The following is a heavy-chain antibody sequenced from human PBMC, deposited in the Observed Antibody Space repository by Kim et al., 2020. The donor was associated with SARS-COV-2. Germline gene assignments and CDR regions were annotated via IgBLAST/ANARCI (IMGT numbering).Heavy chain of an antibody. J-gene: IGHJ4*02. Sequence: ASVKVSCKASGYTFTSYAMHWVRQAPGQRLEWMGWINAGNGNTKYSQKFQGRVTITRDTSASTAYMELSSLRSEDTAVYYCARGPQRIVPIDYWGQGTLVTVSS. D-gene: IGHD1-26*01. CDR3: ARGPQRIVPIDY. CDR1: GYTFTSYA. CDR2: INAGNGNT. V-gene: IGHV1-3*01.